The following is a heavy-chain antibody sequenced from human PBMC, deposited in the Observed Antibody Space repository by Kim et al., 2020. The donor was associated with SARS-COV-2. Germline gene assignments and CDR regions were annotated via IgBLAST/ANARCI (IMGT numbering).Heavy chain of an antibody. CDR1: GFTFSYYN. D-gene: IGHD3-10*01. V-gene: IGHV3-30*04. CDR3: ARDYRGFGQQKAIYYYYYAMDV. J-gene: IGHJ6*02. CDR2: VSYDGSNK. Sequence: GGSLRLSCAASGFTFSYYNIHWVRQAPGKGLDWVAVVSYDGSNKYFADSVKGRFTFSRDNSQNTLYLQMNSLRPEDTAVYYCARDYRGFGQQKAIYYYYYAMDVWGQGTTVIVSS.